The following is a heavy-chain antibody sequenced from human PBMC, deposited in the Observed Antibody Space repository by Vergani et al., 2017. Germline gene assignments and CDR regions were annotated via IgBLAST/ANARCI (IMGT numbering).Heavy chain of an antibody. CDR3: ARAGGYDYRVSSYGEAQIDY. V-gene: IGHV3-21*02. D-gene: IGHD5-12*01. Sequence: EVQLLESGGDLVQPGGSLRLSCAASGFTFNHYAMNWVRQAPGKGLEWVSSISSSSSYIYYADSVKGRFTISRDNAKNSLYLQMNSLRAEDTAVYYCARAGGYDYRVSSYGEAQIDYWGQGTLVTVSS. J-gene: IGHJ4*02. CDR1: GFTFNHYA. CDR2: ISSSSSYI.